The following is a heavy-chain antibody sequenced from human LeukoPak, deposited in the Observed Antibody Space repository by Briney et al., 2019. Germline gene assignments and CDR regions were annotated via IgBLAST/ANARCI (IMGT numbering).Heavy chain of an antibody. V-gene: IGHV1-18*01. CDR3: ARVNLGANARGPWFDP. D-gene: IGHD1-26*01. Sequence: GASVKVSCKASGYTFSTYGISWVRQAPGQGLEWMGWISTYNGNTEYAQQLQGRVTMTTDTSTSTAYIELRSLRSDDTAVYYCARVNLGANARGPWFDPWGQGTLVTVSS. J-gene: IGHJ5*02. CDR2: ISTYNGNT. CDR1: GYTFSTYG.